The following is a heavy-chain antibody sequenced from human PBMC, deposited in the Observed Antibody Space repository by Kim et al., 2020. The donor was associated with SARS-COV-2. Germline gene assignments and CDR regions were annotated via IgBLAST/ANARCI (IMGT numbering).Heavy chain of an antibody. D-gene: IGHD6-19*01. Sequence: DSVKGRLTIFRDNSRNTLYLQMNSLRGEDTAVYSCAKESRLATMNFGLDDWGQGTTVSVSS. V-gene: IGHV3-30*02. J-gene: IGHJ6*02. CDR3: AKESRLATMNFGLDD.